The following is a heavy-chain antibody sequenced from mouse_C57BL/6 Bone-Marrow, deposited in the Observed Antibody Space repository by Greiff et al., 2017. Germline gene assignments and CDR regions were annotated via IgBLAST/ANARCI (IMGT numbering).Heavy chain of an antibody. CDR1: GFNITDDC. CDR2: IDPENGDT. CDR3: TTLGLIAY. D-gene: IGHD3-3*01. Sequence: VQLQQSGAELVRPGASVKLSRTASGFNITDDCMHWVKQRPEQGLEWIGWIDPENGDTEYASKFKGKATLTADTSSSTAYLQLSSLTVDDTAVYYCTTLGLIAYWGQGTLVTVSA. J-gene: IGHJ3*01. V-gene: IGHV14-4*01.